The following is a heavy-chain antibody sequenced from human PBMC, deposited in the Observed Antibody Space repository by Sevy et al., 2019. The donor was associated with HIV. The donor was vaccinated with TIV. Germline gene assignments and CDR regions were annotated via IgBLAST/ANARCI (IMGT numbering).Heavy chain of an antibody. Sequence: GGSLRLSCAASGFAFTGSTVHWVRQNSGKGLEWLGRFRSRPSNYATAYSASVKGRFTVSTDESKNTAYPQMNSLRTEDTAVYYCTTDPAPCSDTSTYNYLCPDAYWGQGTLVTVSS. J-gene: IGHJ4*02. V-gene: IGHV3-73*01. D-gene: IGHD3-22*01. CDR3: TTDPAPCSDTSTYNYLCPDAY. CDR1: GFAFTGST. CDR2: FRSRPSNYAT.